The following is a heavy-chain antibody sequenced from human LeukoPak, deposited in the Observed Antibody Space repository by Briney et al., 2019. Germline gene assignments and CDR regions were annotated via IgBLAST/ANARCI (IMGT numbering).Heavy chain of an antibody. D-gene: IGHD3-22*01. J-gene: IGHJ5*02. Sequence: GGSLRLSCAASGFTFSSYAMHWVRQAPGKGLEWVAVISYDGSNKYYADSVKGRFTISRDNSKNTLYLQMNSPRAEDTAVYYCARDHVGSMIVVADNWFDPWGQGTLVTVSS. V-gene: IGHV3-30-3*01. CDR1: GFTFSSYA. CDR2: ISYDGSNK. CDR3: ARDHVGSMIVVADNWFDP.